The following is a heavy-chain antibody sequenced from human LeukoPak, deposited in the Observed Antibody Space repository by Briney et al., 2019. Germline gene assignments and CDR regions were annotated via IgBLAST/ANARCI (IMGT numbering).Heavy chain of an antibody. Sequence: PSETLSLTCTVSGGSISSYYWSWIRQPPGKGLEWIGYIYYSGSTNYNPSLKSRVTISVDTSKNQFSLKLSSVTAADTAVYYCARSYSSSWYPLAFDIWGQGTMVTVSS. CDR2: IYYSGST. D-gene: IGHD6-13*01. J-gene: IGHJ3*02. CDR3: ARSYSSSWYPLAFDI. CDR1: GGSISSYY. V-gene: IGHV4-59*01.